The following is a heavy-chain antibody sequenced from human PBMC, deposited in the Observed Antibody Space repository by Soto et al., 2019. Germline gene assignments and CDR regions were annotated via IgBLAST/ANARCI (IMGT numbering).Heavy chain of an antibody. CDR1: GSTFSSYA. Sequence: EVQLWESGGGLVQPGGSLRLSCAASGSTFSSYAMSWVRQAPGKGLEWVSVISGSGDSTYYADSVKGRFTISRDNSKNTLYVQMNSLRAEDTAVYYCARELGYCIGGSCYMDGAFDFWGQGTMVTVSS. CDR3: ARELGYCIGGSCYMDGAFDF. J-gene: IGHJ3*01. CDR2: ISGSGDST. D-gene: IGHD2-15*01. V-gene: IGHV3-23*01.